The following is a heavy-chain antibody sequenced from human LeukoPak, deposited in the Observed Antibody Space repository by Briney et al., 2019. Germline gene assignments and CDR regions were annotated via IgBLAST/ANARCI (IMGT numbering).Heavy chain of an antibody. V-gene: IGHV4-30-2*01. CDR3: ARGGYYDSSGYEPYYYGMDV. CDR2: IYHSGST. CDR1: GGSISSGGYS. D-gene: IGHD3-22*01. J-gene: IGHJ6*02. Sequence: PSETLSLTCAVSGGSISSGGYSWSWIRQPPGKSLEWIGYIYHSGSTYYNPSLKSRVTISVDRSKNQFSLKLSSVTAADTAVYYCARGGYYDSSGYEPYYYGMDVWGQGTTVTVPS.